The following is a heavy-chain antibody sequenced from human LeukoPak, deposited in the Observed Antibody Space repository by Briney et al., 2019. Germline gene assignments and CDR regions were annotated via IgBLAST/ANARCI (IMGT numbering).Heavy chain of an antibody. D-gene: IGHD2-21*01. CDR2: IYYTGST. CDR1: GGSISTYY. Sequence: PSETLSLTCTVSGGSISTYYWSWIRQPPGKGLEWIGYIYYTGSTSYNPSLKSRVTISLDTSKNHFSLNLRSMQASDTAVYYCARAFCVGECFVLHIFFDSWGQGTLVTVSS. V-gene: IGHV4-59*08. J-gene: IGHJ4*02. CDR3: ARAFCVGECFVLHIFFDS.